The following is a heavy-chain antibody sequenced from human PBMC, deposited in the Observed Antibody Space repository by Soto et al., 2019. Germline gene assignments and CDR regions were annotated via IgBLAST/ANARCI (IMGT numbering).Heavy chain of an antibody. D-gene: IGHD3-9*01. CDR1: GXTFSSYW. V-gene: IGHV3-74*01. CDR3: ASPSNDILTGYPLCY. CDR2: INSDGSST. Sequence: GGSLRLSCAASGXTFSSYWMHWVRQAPGKGLVWVSRINSDGSSTSYADSVKGRFTISRDNAKNTLYLQMNSLRAEDTAVYYCASPSNDILTGYPLCYWGQGTLVTVSS. J-gene: IGHJ4*02.